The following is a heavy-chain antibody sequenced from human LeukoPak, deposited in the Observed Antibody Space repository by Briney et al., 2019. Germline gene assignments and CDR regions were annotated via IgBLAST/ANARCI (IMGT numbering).Heavy chain of an antibody. J-gene: IGHJ4*02. CDR2: ISWNSGSI. D-gene: IGHD1-26*01. Sequence: GGSLRLSCAASGVTFDDYAMHWVRQAPGKGLEWVSGISWNSGSIGYADSVKGRFTISRDNSKNTLYLQMNSLRAEDTAVYYCANEGGELLRLFDYWGQGTLVTVSS. CDR3: ANEGGELLRLFDY. CDR1: GVTFDDYA. V-gene: IGHV3-9*01.